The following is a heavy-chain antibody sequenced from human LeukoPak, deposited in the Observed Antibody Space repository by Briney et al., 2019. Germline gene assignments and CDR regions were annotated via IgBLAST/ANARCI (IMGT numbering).Heavy chain of an antibody. D-gene: IGHD3-10*01. CDR3: ARVHSFSMVRGGLDP. J-gene: IGHJ5*02. Sequence: ASVKVSCKASGYTFTGYYMHWVRQAPGQGLEWMGWINPNSGGTNYAQKFQGRVTMTGDTSISTAYMELSRLRSDDTAVYYCARVHSFSMVRGGLDPWGQGTLVTVSS. CDR2: INPNSGGT. CDR1: GYTFTGYY. V-gene: IGHV1-2*02.